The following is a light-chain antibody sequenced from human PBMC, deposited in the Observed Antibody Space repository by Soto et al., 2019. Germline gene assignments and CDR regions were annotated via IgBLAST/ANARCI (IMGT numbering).Light chain of an antibody. CDR2: GAA. J-gene: IGKJ5*01. Sequence: EIVMTQSPATLSVSPGERTTLSCRASQSIHSNLAWYQQKPGQAPRLLIHGAATRATGIPARFSGSGSGTEFTLTIGSLQSEDSGVYFCQQYGSWPLTFGQGTRLVIK. CDR3: QQYGSWPLT. CDR1: QSIHSN. V-gene: IGKV3-15*01.